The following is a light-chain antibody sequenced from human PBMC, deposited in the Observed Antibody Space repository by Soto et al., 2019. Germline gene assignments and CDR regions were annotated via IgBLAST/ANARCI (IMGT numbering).Light chain of an antibody. CDR2: GNT. CDR1: SSNIGAGYD. J-gene: IGLJ1*01. V-gene: IGLV1-40*01. Sequence: QSVLTQPPSVSGAPGQRVTISCTGSSSNIGAGYDVHWYQQLPGTAPKLLIHGNTNRPSGVPDRFSGSKSGTSASLAISGLQAEDEADYYCQSYDTSQSGSYVFGTGTKLTVL. CDR3: QSYDTSQSGSYV.